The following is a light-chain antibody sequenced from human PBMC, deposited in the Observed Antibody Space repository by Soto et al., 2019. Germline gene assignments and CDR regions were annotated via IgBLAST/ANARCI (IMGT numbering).Light chain of an antibody. Sequence: QSVLTQPPSVSGAPGQRVTISCTGSSSNIGAGYDVHWYQQLPGTAPKLLIYGNSNRPSGVPDRFSGSKSGTSASLAITGLQAEDEADYYGQSYDSSLSGSNWVFGGGTQLTVL. CDR1: SSNIGAGYD. J-gene: IGLJ3*02. CDR2: GNS. CDR3: QSYDSSLSGSNWV. V-gene: IGLV1-40*01.